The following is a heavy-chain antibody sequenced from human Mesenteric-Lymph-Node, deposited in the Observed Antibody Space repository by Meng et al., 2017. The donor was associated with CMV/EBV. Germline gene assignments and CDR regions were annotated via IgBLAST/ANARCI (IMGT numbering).Heavy chain of an antibody. J-gene: IGHJ4*02. D-gene: IGHD6-13*01. CDR3: GFGRSWSAKASIDY. V-gene: IGHV3-30*04. Sequence: GASLKISCAASGFTFSSYAMHWVRQAPGKGLEWVAVISYDGSNKYYADSVKGRFTISRDNSKNTLYLQMNSLRAEDTAVYYCGFGRSWSAKASIDYWGQGTLVTVSS. CDR2: ISYDGSNK. CDR1: GFTFSSYA.